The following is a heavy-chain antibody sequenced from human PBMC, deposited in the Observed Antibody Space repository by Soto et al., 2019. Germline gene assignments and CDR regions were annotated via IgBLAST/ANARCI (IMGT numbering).Heavy chain of an antibody. D-gene: IGHD1-26*01. Sequence: ASVKVSCKASGYTFTSYGISWVRQAPGQGLEWMGWISAYNGNTNYAQKLQGRVTMTTDTSTSTAYMELRSLRSDDTAVYYCARVPHVEATRDWFDPWGQGTLVTVSS. V-gene: IGHV1-18*01. CDR1: GYTFTSYG. CDR3: ARVPHVEATRDWFDP. J-gene: IGHJ5*02. CDR2: ISAYNGNT.